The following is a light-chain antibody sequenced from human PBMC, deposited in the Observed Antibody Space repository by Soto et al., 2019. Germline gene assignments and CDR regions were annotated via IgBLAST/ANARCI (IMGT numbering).Light chain of an antibody. J-gene: IGKJ4*01. CDR1: QSINSW. CDR2: KAS. Sequence: DIQMTQSPSTLSASVGDRVTITCRASQSINSWLAWYQQKPGKAPKLLIYKASSLESGVPSRFSGSGSGTDFTLTINCLQPDDFATYYCQQYNSYSHLTFGGGTRVEIK. CDR3: QQYNSYSHLT. V-gene: IGKV1-5*03.